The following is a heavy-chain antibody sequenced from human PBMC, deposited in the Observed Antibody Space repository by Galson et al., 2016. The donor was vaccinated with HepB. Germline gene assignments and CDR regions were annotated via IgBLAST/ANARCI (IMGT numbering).Heavy chain of an antibody. Sequence: SETLSLTCTVSGGSISSSGYYWGWIRQPPGKGLEWIGTIYYSGSTYYNPSLRSRVTISVDTSKNQFSLKLSSVTVADTAVYYCARRMPKQSGRAFDIWGQGTVVTVSS. D-gene: IGHD2-2*01. CDR3: ARRMPKQSGRAFDI. CDR2: IYYSGST. V-gene: IGHV4-39*01. J-gene: IGHJ3*02. CDR1: GGSISSSGYY.